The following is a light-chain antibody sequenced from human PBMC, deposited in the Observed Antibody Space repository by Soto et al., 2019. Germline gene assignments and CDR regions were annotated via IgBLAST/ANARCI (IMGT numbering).Light chain of an antibody. CDR3: AAWDDSLSAVL. Sequence: QPVLTQPPSASGTPGQRVTISCSGSSSNIGSYIVYWYQKLPGTAPKLLVYSSNQRPSGVPDRFSDSKSGTSASLAISGLRSEDEADYFCAAWDDSLSAVLFGGGTKLTV. CDR2: SSN. J-gene: IGLJ2*01. CDR1: SSNIGSYI. V-gene: IGLV1-47*01.